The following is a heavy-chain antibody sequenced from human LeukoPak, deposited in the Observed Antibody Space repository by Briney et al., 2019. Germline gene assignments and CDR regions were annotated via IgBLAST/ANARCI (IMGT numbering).Heavy chain of an antibody. D-gene: IGHD1-26*01. CDR2: IYISGST. V-gene: IGHV4-4*07. Sequence: SETLSLTCTVSGGSISSYYWSWIRQPAGKGLEWIGRIYISGSTNYNPPLKSRVTISVDKSKNQFSLKLSSVTAADTAVYYCARVSSVGATTVAFDIWGQGTMVTVSS. J-gene: IGHJ3*02. CDR1: GGSISSYY. CDR3: ARVSSVGATTVAFDI.